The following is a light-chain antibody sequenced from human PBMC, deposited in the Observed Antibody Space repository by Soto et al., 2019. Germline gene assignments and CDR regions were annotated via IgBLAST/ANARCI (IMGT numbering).Light chain of an antibody. CDR2: AAS. CDR1: QSVSSSY. CDR3: QQCGSSPLT. V-gene: IGKV3-20*01. J-gene: IGKJ4*01. Sequence: EIVLTQSPGTLSLSPGERATLSCRASQSVSSSYLAWYQQKPGQAPRLLIYAASSRATGIPDRFSGSGSGTDFTLTISRLQPEDFAMYYCQQCGSSPLTFGGGTKVEIK.